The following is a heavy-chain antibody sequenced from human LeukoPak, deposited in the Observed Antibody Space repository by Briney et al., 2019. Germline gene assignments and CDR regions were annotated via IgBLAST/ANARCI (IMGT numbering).Heavy chain of an antibody. D-gene: IGHD5-18*01. CDR2: INPSGGST. CDR1: GYTFTSYY. J-gene: IGHJ4*02. CDR3: ARDRRIQGQASYYFDY. V-gene: IGHV1-46*01. Sequence: ASVKVSCKASGYTFTSYYMHWVRQAPGQGLEWMGIINPSGGSTSYAQKFQGRVTMTRDMSTSTVYMELSSLRSEDTAVYYCARDRRIQGQASYYFDYWGQGTLVTVSS.